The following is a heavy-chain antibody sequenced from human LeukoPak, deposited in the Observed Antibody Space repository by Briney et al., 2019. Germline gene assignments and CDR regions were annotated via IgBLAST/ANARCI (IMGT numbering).Heavy chain of an antibody. Sequence: GGSLRLSCAASGFTFSSYWMSWGRQAPGKGLEWVANIKQDGSEKYYVDSVKGRFTISRDNAKNSPYLQMNSLVAEDTAVYYCARDLVWYSGSYYVSYYFDYWGQGTLVTVSS. CDR1: GFTFSSYW. V-gene: IGHV3-7*01. J-gene: IGHJ4*02. CDR3: ARDLVWYSGSYYVSYYFDY. CDR2: IKQDGSEK. D-gene: IGHD1-26*01.